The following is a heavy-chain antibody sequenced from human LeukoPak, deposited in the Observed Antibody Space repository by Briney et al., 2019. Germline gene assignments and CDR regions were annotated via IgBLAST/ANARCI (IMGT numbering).Heavy chain of an antibody. J-gene: IGHJ4*02. CDR3: AREVAAAGAFDY. CDR1: GGSISSYY. CDR2: IYYSGST. V-gene: IGHV4-59*01. Sequence: PSETLSLTCTVSGGSISSYYWSWIRQPPGKGLEWIGYIYYSGSTNYNPSLKGRVTISVDTSKNQFSLKLSSVTAADTAVYYCAREVAAAGAFDYWGQGTLVTVSS. D-gene: IGHD6-13*01.